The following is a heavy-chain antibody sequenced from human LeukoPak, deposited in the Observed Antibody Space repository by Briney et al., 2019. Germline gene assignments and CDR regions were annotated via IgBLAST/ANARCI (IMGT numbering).Heavy chain of an antibody. V-gene: IGHV4-4*07. CDR2: SYTSGCT. J-gene: IGHJ4*02. CDR1: GGSISSYY. CDR3: ARELGGVRLVDY. D-gene: IGHD2-8*02. Sequence: SETLSLTCTVSGGSISSYYWSWVRQPAGKGLEGIGRSYTSGCTNYIPSLKRRVTISVDKSQNQYSLKLSSVPAEDPAVYCCARELGGVRLVDYWGEGTLVSVSS.